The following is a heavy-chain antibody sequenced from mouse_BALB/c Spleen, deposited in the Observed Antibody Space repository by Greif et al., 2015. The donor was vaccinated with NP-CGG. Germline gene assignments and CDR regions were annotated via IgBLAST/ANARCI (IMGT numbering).Heavy chain of an antibody. CDR3: AGTYFDY. V-gene: IGHV14-3*02. D-gene: IGHD3-3*01. CDR2: IDPANGNT. J-gene: IGHJ2*01. CDR1: GFNIRDTY. Sequence: VQLQQSGAELVKPGASVKLSCTASGFNIRDTYMHWVKQRPEQGLEWIGRIDPANGNTKYDPKFQGKATITADTSSNTAYLQLSSLTSEDTAVYYRAGTYFDYWGQGTTLTVSS.